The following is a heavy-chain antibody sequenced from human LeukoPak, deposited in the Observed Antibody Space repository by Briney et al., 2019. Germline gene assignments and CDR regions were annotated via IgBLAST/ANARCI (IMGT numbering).Heavy chain of an antibody. CDR3: ATEGSFDY. J-gene: IGHJ4*02. CDR2: ISFDASNK. Sequence: GRSLRLSCAASGFTFSSYGMHWVRQAPGKGLEWVAAISFDASNKYYADSVKGRFTISRDNSKNTLYLQMNSLRAEDAAVYYCATEGSFDYWGQGTLVTVSS. V-gene: IGHV3-30*03. CDR1: GFTFSSYG.